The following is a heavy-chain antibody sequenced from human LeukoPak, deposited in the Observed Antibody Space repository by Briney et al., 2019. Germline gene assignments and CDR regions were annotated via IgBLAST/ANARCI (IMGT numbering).Heavy chain of an antibody. CDR3: ARDLGPIAAAGYSPPHYGMDV. CDR1: GYIFNVFY. Sequence: ASVKVSCKASGYIFNVFYMHWVRQAPGQGPEWMGWINPNSGDTKYAQKFQGRVTMTRDTSISTAYMELSRLRSDDTAVYYCARDLGPIAAAGYSPPHYGMDVWDQGTTVTVSS. J-gene: IGHJ6*02. V-gene: IGHV1-2*02. D-gene: IGHD6-13*01. CDR2: INPNSGDT.